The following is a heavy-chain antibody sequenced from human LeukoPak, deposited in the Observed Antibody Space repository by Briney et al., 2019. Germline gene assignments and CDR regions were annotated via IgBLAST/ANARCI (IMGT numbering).Heavy chain of an antibody. CDR1: GGSISSSSYY. Sequence: SETLSLTCTVSGGSISSSSYYWGWIRQPPGKGLEWIGSIYYSGSTYSNPSLKSRVTISVDTSKNQFSLKLSSVTAADTAVYYCGXXLRPPTITMIVVYDAFDIWGQGTMVTVSS. V-gene: IGHV4-39*01. D-gene: IGHD3-22*01. CDR2: IYYSGST. CDR3: GXXLRPPTITMIVVYDAFDI. J-gene: IGHJ3*02.